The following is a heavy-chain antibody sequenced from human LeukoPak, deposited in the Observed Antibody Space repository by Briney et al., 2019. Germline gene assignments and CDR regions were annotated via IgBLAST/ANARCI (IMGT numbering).Heavy chain of an antibody. CDR2: IIPIFDAP. CDR3: AILTSTIAAATNWFDS. J-gene: IGHJ5*01. Sequence: SVKVSCKASGGTFNTFGISWVRQAPGQGLEWMGGIIPIFDAPNYAQKFQGRLTIVADESTDTGYMELSSLRSDDTAVYYCAILTSTIAAATNWFDSWGQGTLVTVSS. CDR1: GGTFNTFG. V-gene: IGHV1-69*13. D-gene: IGHD6-13*01.